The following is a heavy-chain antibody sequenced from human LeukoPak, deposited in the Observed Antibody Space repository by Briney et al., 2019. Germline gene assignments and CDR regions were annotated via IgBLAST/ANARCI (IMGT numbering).Heavy chain of an antibody. V-gene: IGHV3-21*01. CDR1: GFTFSNYS. CDR3: ARESLEEQLFDY. CDR2: ISSNSSYI. D-gene: IGHD6-13*01. Sequence: GGSLRLSCAASGFTFSNYSMNWVRQAPGKGLEWVSSISSNSSYIYYADSVKGRFTISRDNAKNSLYLQMNSLRAEDTAVYYCARESLEEQLFDYWGQGTLVTVSS. J-gene: IGHJ4*02.